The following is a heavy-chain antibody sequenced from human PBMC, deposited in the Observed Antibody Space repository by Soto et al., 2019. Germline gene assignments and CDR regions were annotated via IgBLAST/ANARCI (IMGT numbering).Heavy chain of an antibody. CDR2: ISDRGGST. CDR3: ARDEYYYASSGYYRFDQ. D-gene: IGHD3-22*01. V-gene: IGHV3-23*01. Sequence: EVQVLESGGGLVQPGRSLSLSCAASGFTLSNFAMSWVRQAPGKGLEWVAVISDRGGSTDYAASVKGRFTISRDNSNNTVYLQMNNLRAEDTAVYYCARDEYYYASSGYYRFDQWGQGTLVTVSS. J-gene: IGHJ4*02. CDR1: GFTLSNFA.